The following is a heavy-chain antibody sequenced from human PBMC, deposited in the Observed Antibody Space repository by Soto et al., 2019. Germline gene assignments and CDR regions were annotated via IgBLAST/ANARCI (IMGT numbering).Heavy chain of an antibody. Sequence: SETLSLTCTVSGGSISSSSYYWGWIRQPPGKGLEWIGSIYYSGSTYYNPSLKSRVTISVDTSKNQFSLKLSSVTAADTAVYYCASRSISRGLDYWGQGTLVTVSS. J-gene: IGHJ4*02. CDR1: GGSISSSSYY. V-gene: IGHV4-39*01. CDR2: IYYSGST. D-gene: IGHD3-10*01. CDR3: ASRSISRGLDY.